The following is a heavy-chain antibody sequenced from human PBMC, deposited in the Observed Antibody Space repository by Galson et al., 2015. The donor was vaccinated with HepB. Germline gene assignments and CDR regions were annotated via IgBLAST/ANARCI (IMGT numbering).Heavy chain of an antibody. J-gene: IGHJ4*02. Sequence: SETLPLTCAVSGDSISNDRWWSWVRQPPGEGLEWIGEAYHSGGTNYRPSLKSRVTISVDKSKNQFSLKLTSVTAADTAVYYCARAKEGRGYFDYWGQGTLVTVSS. CDR3: ARAKEGRGYFDY. D-gene: IGHD3-10*01. V-gene: IGHV4-4*02. CDR2: AYHSGGT. CDR1: GDSISNDRW.